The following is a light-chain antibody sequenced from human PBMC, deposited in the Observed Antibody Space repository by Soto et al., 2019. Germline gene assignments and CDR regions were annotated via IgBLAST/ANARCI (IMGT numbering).Light chain of an antibody. CDR3: QQYETFSGT. CDR1: QSVSGW. V-gene: IGKV1-5*01. CDR2: DAS. J-gene: IGKJ1*01. Sequence: DIHITQSPSTLSASVGDTGTVACRASQSVSGWLAWYQQKPGEAPKLLIYDASALPRGVPSRFSGSGSGTKFTLTIASLQPDDFANYYCQQYETFSGTFGPGTKVDIK.